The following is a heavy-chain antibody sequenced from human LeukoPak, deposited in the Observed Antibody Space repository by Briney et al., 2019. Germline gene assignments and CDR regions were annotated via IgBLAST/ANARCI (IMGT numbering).Heavy chain of an antibody. J-gene: IGHJ6*02. V-gene: IGHV5-51*01. CDR1: GYSFTSYW. CDR2: IYPGDSDT. CDR3: ARRQASCTNGVCYTLYGMDV. D-gene: IGHD2-8*01. Sequence: GESLKISCKGSGYSFTSYWIGWVRQMPGKGLEWMGIIYPGDSDTRYSPSFQGQVTISADKSISTAYLQWSSLKASDTAMYYCARRQASCTNGVCYTLYGMDVWGQETTVTVSS.